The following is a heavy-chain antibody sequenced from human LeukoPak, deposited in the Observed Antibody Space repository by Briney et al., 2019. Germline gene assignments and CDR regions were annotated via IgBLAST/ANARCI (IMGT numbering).Heavy chain of an antibody. CDR1: GFTFDDYG. D-gene: IGHD3-16*01. CDR2: ISGSGGST. J-gene: IGHJ4*02. Sequence: AGGSLRLSCAASGFTFDDYGMGWVRQAPGKGLEWVSAISGSGGSTYYADSVKGRFTISRDNSKNTLYLQMNSLRAEDTAVYYCARAYDYAQYYFDYWGQGTLVTVSS. V-gene: IGHV3-23*01. CDR3: ARAYDYAQYYFDY.